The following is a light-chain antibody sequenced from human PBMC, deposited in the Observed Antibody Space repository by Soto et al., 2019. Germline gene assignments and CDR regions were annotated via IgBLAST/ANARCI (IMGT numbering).Light chain of an antibody. CDR1: QNIGSS. V-gene: IGKV1-17*03. J-gene: IGKJ3*01. CDR2: TTS. Sequence: DIQMTQSPSAMSASVEDRVTITCRASQNIGSSLAWFQQKPGKVPKRLIHTTSTLESGVPSRFSGSGSVTEFTLTISSLQPEDFATYYCLQHDSYPRTFGPGTKVDIK. CDR3: LQHDSYPRT.